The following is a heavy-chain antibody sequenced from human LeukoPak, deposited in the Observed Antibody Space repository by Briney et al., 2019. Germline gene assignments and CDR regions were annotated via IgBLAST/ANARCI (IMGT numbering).Heavy chain of an antibody. CDR3: AKDSSSGWSRGWYYFDY. V-gene: IGHV3-23*01. J-gene: IGHJ4*02. CDR2: ISGSGGST. D-gene: IGHD6-19*01. Sequence: GGSLRLSCAASGFTFSSYAMSWVRQAPGKGLEWVSAISGSGGSTYYADSVKGRFTISRDNSKNTLYLQMNSLRAEDTAVYYCAKDSSSGWSRGWYYFDYWGQGTLVTVSS. CDR1: GFTFSSYA.